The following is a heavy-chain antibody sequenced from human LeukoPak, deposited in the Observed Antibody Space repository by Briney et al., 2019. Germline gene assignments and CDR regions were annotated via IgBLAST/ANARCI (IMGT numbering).Heavy chain of an antibody. J-gene: IGHJ4*02. D-gene: IGHD3-22*01. Sequence: GGSLRLSCAASGFTFSSYAMSWVRQAPGKGLGWVSAIGGSGGSTYYADSVKGRFTISRDNSKNTLYLQMNSLRAEDTAVYYCARVSHYYDSSGSGIDYWGQGTLVTVSS. CDR3: ARVSHYYDSSGSGIDY. V-gene: IGHV3-23*01. CDR1: GFTFSSYA. CDR2: IGGSGGST.